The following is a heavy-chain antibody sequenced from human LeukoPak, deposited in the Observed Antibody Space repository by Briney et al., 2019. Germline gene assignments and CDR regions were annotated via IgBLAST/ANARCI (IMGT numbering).Heavy chain of an antibody. CDR1: GGSFSGYY. V-gene: IGHV4-34*01. CDR3: ARGRETPAGISSSSRVSWFDP. Sequence: PSETLSLTCAVYGGSFSGYYWSWIHQPPGKGLEWIGEINHSGSTNYNPSLKSRVTISVDTSKNQFSLKLSSVTAADTAVYYCARGRETPAGISSSSRVSWFDPWGQGTLVTVSS. CDR2: INHSGST. J-gene: IGHJ5*02. D-gene: IGHD6-6*01.